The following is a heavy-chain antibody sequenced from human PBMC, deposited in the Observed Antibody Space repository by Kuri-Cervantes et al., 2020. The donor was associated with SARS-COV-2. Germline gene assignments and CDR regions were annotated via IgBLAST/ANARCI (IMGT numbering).Heavy chain of an antibody. CDR1: GDSVSSNSAA. CDR2: TYYRSKWYN. J-gene: IGHJ4*02. V-gene: IGHV6-1*01. Sequence: SQTLSLTCAISGDSVSSNSAAWNWIRQSPSRGLEWLGRTYYRSKWYNDYAVSVKSRITINPDTSKNQFSLQLNSVTAADTAVYYCARVQVISVAHYFDSWGQGTLVTVSS. CDR3: ARVQVISVAHYFDS. D-gene: IGHD6-19*01.